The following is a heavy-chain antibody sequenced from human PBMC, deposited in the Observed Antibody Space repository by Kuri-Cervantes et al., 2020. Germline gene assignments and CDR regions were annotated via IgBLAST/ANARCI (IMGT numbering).Heavy chain of an antibody. CDR3: ARRAIYCSGGSCYNRLPFDY. CDR1: GGSIDNFY. CDR2: MYSSGSS. V-gene: IGHV4-59*01. Sequence: SETLSLTCNVSGGSIDNFYWNWIRQTPGKGLEWMGYMYSSGSSNYSPTFMSRISMSVDSSKNHFSLKLKSVTAADTAVYYCARRAIYCSGGSCYNRLPFDYWGQGTLVTVSS. D-gene: IGHD2-15*01. J-gene: IGHJ4*02.